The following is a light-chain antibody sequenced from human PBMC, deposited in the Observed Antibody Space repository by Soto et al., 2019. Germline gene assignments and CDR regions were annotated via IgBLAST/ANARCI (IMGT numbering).Light chain of an antibody. V-gene: IGLV2-14*01. J-gene: IGLJ1*01. Sequence: PARTQPASVSGSPGQSLTISCTGTSSDVGGYNYVSWYQQHPGKAPKLMIYEVSNRPSRVSNRFSGSKSGNTASLTISGLQAEDEADYYCSSYTRSSTSYVFGTGTKVTVL. CDR1: SSDVGGYNY. CDR3: SSYTRSSTSYV. CDR2: EVS.